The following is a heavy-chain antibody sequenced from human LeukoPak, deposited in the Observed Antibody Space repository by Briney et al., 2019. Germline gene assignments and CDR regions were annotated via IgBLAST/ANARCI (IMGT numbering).Heavy chain of an antibody. D-gene: IGHD3-22*01. Sequence: GGSLRLSCAASGFTFSSYSMNWVRQAPGKGLEWVSYISSSSSTIYYADSVKGRFTISRDNAKNSLYLQMNSLRAEDTAVYYCARSGLYDSSGYYPYGMDVWGQGTTVTVSS. CDR2: ISSSSSTI. CDR1: GFTFSSYS. J-gene: IGHJ6*02. CDR3: ARSGLYDSSGYYPYGMDV. V-gene: IGHV3-48*01.